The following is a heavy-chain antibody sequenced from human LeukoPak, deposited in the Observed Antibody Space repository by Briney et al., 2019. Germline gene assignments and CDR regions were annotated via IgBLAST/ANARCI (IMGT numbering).Heavy chain of an antibody. J-gene: IGHJ6*02. D-gene: IGHD6-19*01. CDR2: IYYSGST. CDR3: AREQWLTNYYYYGMDV. CDR1: GGSISSYY. Sequence: PSETLSLTCTVSGGSISSYYRSWIRQPPGKGLEWIGYIYYSGSTNYNPSLKSRVTISVDTSKNQFSLKLSSVTAADTAVYYCAREQWLTNYYYYGMDVWGQGTTVTVSS. V-gene: IGHV4-59*01.